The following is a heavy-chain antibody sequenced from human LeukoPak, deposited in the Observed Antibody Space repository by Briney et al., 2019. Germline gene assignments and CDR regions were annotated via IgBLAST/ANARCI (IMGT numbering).Heavy chain of an antibody. V-gene: IGHV4-59*01. D-gene: IGHD3-22*01. Sequence: SETLSLTCTVSGGSISSYYSSWIRQPPGKGLEWIGYIYYSGSTNYNPSLKSRVTISVDTSKNQFSLKLSSVTAADTAVYYCARDRGHYYDSSGYYYWFDPWGQGTLVTVSS. CDR1: GGSISSYY. J-gene: IGHJ5*02. CDR3: ARDRGHYYDSSGYYYWFDP. CDR2: IYYSGST.